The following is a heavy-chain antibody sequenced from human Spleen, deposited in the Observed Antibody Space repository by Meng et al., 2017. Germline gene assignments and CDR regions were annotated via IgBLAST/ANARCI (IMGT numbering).Heavy chain of an antibody. CDR2: INPDGSST. CDR3: SKDYTGSDDY. Sequence: EVQLVESGGGLVQPGGSLRLSCAASGFPFSRYWMHWVRQVPGQGLVWVSRINPDGSSTSYADSVKGRFTISRDNAKNTLYLQMTSLRAEDTAVYYCSKDYTGSDDYWGQGTLVTVSS. V-gene: IGHV3-74*01. J-gene: IGHJ4*02. D-gene: IGHD5-12*01. CDR1: GFPFSRYW.